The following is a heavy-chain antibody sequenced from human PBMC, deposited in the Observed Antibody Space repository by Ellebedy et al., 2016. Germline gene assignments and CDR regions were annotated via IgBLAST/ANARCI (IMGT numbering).Heavy chain of an antibody. J-gene: IGHJ4*02. D-gene: IGHD3-9*01. CDR1: GFTFSSYA. CDR2: MSGAGATT. Sequence: GGSLRLXCAASGFTFSSYAMSWVRQAPGKGLEWVSLMSGAGATTYYADSVKGRFTISRDNSQNTLFLQMNSLRAEDTAVYYCAKAPFDWLSHFDSWGQGALVTVSS. CDR3: AKAPFDWLSHFDS. V-gene: IGHV3-23*01.